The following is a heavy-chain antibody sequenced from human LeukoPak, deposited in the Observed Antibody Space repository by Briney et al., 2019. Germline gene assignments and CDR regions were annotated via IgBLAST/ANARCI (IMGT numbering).Heavy chain of an antibody. CDR3: AKDLQAATPCYYYGMDV. CDR2: ISYDGSNK. D-gene: IGHD2-15*01. CDR1: GFTFSSYG. J-gene: IGHJ6*02. Sequence: QTGGSLRLSCAASGFTFSSYGMHWVRQAPGQELEGVAVISYDGSNKYYADSVKGRFTISRDNSKNTLYLQMNSLRAEDTAVYYCAKDLQAATPCYYYGMDVWGQGTTVTVSS. V-gene: IGHV3-30*18.